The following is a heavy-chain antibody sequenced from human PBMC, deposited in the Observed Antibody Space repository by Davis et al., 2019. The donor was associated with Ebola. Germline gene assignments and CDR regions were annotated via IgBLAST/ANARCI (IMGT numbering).Heavy chain of an antibody. J-gene: IGHJ4*02. V-gene: IGHV3-15*01. CDR2: IKSKTDGGTT. CDR3: TTHDCGDPLDC. Sequence: GESLKISCAASGFTFSDAWMNWVRQAPGKGLEWVGRIKSKTDGGTTDYAAPVKGRFTISRDDSKNTLYLQMNSLKTEDIAVYYCTTHDCGDPLDCWGQGTLVTVSS. D-gene: IGHD4-17*01. CDR1: GFTFSDAW.